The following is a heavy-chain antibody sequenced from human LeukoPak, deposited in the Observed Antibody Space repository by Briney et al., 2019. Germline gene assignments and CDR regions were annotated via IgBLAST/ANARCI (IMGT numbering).Heavy chain of an antibody. J-gene: IGHJ5*02. D-gene: IGHD3-9*01. Sequence: GASVKVSCKASGYTFTSYYMHWVRQAPGQGLEWMGIINPSGGSTSYAQKFQGRVTMTRDMSTSTVYMELSSLRSEDTAVYYCARGYDILTGASRFDPWGQGTLVTVSS. CDR1: GYTFTSYY. V-gene: IGHV1-46*01. CDR2: INPSGGST. CDR3: ARGYDILTGASRFDP.